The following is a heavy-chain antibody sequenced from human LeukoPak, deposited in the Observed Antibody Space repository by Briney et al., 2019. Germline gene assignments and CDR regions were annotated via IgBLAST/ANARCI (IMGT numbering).Heavy chain of an antibody. V-gene: IGHV3-7*01. CDR1: GFTFSNSA. CDR2: IKQDGSEK. CDR3: ARVGGDGYNFDYYYYGMDV. D-gene: IGHD5-24*01. Sequence: GGSLKLSCGASGFTFSNSAVHWVRQAPGKGLEWVANIKQDGSEKYYVDSVKGRFTISRDNAKNSLYLQMNSLRAEDTAVYYCARVGGDGYNFDYYYYGMDVWGQGTTVTVSS. J-gene: IGHJ6*02.